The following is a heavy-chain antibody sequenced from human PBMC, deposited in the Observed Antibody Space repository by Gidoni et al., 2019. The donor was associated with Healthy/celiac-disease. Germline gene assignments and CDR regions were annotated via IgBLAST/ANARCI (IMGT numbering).Heavy chain of an antibody. CDR2: ISSSSSYI. Sequence: EVQLVESGGGLVKPGGSLRLSCAASGFTFSSYSMNWVRQAPGKGPELVSSISSSSSYIDYADSVKGRFTISRDNAKNSLYLQMNSLRAEDTAVYYCARDPATQIRADWGQGTLVTVSS. CDR1: GFTFSSYS. J-gene: IGHJ4*02. V-gene: IGHV3-21*01. CDR3: ARDPATQIRAD. D-gene: IGHD3-10*01.